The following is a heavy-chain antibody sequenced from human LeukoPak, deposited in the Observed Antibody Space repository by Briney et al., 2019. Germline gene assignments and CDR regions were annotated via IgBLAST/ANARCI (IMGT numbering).Heavy chain of an antibody. CDR2: ISGTGSTI. Sequence: PGGSLRLSCAASGFTFSSYAMHWVRQAPGKGLEWVSYISGTGSTIYYADSVKGRFTISRDNAKNSLYLQMNSLRAEDTAVYYCARGVGYGSGSYWGQGTLVTVSS. CDR3: ARGVGYGSGSY. D-gene: IGHD3-10*01. J-gene: IGHJ4*02. V-gene: IGHV3-48*04. CDR1: GFTFSSYA.